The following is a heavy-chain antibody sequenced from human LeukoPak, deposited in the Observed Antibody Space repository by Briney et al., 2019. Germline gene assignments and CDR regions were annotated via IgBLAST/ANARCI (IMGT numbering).Heavy chain of an antibody. V-gene: IGHV3-48*01. CDR2: IDARSGIT. J-gene: IGHJ4*02. Sequence: GGSLRLSCAASGFTFTIFGLNWVRQAPGKVPEWVSYIDARSGITYYADSVQGRFTISRDNAQESVFLQMSSLRADDTAVYYCARGQVYYDFWSPLDYWGQGTLVTVSS. CDR3: ARGQVYYDFWSPLDY. CDR1: GFTFTIFG. D-gene: IGHD3-3*01.